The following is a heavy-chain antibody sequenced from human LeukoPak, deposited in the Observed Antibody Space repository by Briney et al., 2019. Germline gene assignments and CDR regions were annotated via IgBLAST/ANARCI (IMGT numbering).Heavy chain of an antibody. V-gene: IGHV1-46*01. CDR3: AREERLIAATGRGAFDY. CDR2: INPITGTI. J-gene: IGHJ4*02. CDR1: GYTFTNYF. D-gene: IGHD6-13*01. Sequence: ASVKVSCKASGYTFTNYFMHWVRQAPGQGLEWMGIINPITGTITYAQKFQGRVTMTRDTSTGTVYMELSSLRSEDTAVYYCAREERLIAATGRGAFDYWGQGTLVTVSS.